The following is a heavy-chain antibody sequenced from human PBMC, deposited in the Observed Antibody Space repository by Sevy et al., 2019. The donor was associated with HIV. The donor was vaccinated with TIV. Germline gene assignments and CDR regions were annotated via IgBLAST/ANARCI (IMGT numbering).Heavy chain of an antibody. CDR2: ISYDGSNK. V-gene: IGHV3-30*18. D-gene: IGHD6-19*01. CDR1: GFTFSSYG. Sequence: GGSLRLSCAASGFTFSSYGMHWVRQAPGKGLDWVTVISYDGSNKYYADSVKGRFTISRDNSKNTRYLQMNSLGVEDTAVYYCAKGGQWLVRDWFDPWGQGTLVTVSS. J-gene: IGHJ5*02. CDR3: AKGGQWLVRDWFDP.